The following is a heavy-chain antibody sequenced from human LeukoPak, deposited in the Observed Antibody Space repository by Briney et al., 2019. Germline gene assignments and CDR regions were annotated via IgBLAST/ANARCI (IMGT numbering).Heavy chain of an antibody. CDR3: ARDRIGKYSIDY. J-gene: IGHJ4*02. V-gene: IGHV3-33*08. Sequence: AGSVRLSCAASGFTFSNFGLNWVRQAPGKGLEWVAFISDNGLRTYYLESVKCLFTITRDDSKNTLYLQMNSLRVEDTAVYYCARDRIGKYSIDYWGQGTLVTVSS. CDR2: ISDNGLRT. D-gene: IGHD2-15*01. CDR1: GFTFSNFG.